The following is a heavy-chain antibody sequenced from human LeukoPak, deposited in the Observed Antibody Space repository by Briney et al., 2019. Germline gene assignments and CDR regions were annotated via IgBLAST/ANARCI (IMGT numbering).Heavy chain of an antibody. CDR2: MNPNSGNT. Sequence: ASVKVSCKASGYTFTSYDINWVRQATGQGLEWMGWMNPNSGNTGYAQKFQGRVTMTRNTSISTAYMELSSLRSEDMAVYYCARFLTHCSSTSCYLRGWFDPWGQGTLVTVSS. V-gene: IGHV1-8*01. CDR3: ARFLTHCSSTSCYLRGWFDP. CDR1: GYTFTSYD. J-gene: IGHJ5*02. D-gene: IGHD2-2*01.